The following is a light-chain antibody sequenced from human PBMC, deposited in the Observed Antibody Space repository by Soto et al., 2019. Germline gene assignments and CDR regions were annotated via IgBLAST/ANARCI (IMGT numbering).Light chain of an antibody. J-gene: IGLJ3*02. Sequence: QSALTQPASVSGSPGQSITISCTGTSSDVGGYNYVSWYQQHPVKAPKLMIYEVSNRPSGVSNRFSGSKSGNTASLTISGLQAADEADYYCTSSRSRSTGVFGGGTELTVL. CDR3: TSSRSRSTGV. CDR2: EVS. CDR1: SSDVGGYNY. V-gene: IGLV2-14*01.